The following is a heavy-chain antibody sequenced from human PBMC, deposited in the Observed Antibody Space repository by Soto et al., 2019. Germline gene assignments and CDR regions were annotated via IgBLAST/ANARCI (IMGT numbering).Heavy chain of an antibody. D-gene: IGHD3-16*01. CDR1: GDSIKTETW. J-gene: IGHJ5*01. Sequence: PSETLSLTCAVSGDSIKTETWWSWLRQLPGTGLEWIGEIKHTGDANANPALRSRVSMSVDRTKNQFFLNLRSVSAADTAVYFWGGGGRPLWFDPGGQEPLFPVS. CDR2: IKHTGDA. CDR3: GGGGRPLWFDP. V-gene: IGHV4-4*02.